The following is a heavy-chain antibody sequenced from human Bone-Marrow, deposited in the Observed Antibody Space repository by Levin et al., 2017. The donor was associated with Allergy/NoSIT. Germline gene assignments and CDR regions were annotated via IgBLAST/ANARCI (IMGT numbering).Heavy chain of an antibody. J-gene: IGHJ4*02. CDR3: ARDLSYYDILTGLGY. CDR1: GFTFSSYS. Sequence: GESLKISCAASGFTFSSYSMNWVRQAPGKGLEWVSSISSSSSYIYYADSVKGRFTISRDNAKNSLYLQMNSLRAEDTAVYYCARDLSYYDILTGLGYWGQGTLVTVSS. D-gene: IGHD3-9*01. V-gene: IGHV3-21*01. CDR2: ISSSSSYI.